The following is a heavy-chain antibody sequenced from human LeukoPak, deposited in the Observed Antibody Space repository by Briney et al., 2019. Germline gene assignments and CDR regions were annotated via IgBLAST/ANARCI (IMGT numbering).Heavy chain of an antibody. V-gene: IGHV3-43*02. CDR2: ISGDGGST. Sequence: SGGSLRLSCAASGFTFSSYAMSWVRQAPGKGLEWVSLISGDGGSTYYGDSVKGRFTISRDNSKNSLYLQMNSLGTEDTALYYCAKDSSGYYYVFQHWGQGTLVTVSS. CDR1: GFTFSSYA. D-gene: IGHD3-22*01. J-gene: IGHJ1*01. CDR3: AKDSSGYYYVFQH.